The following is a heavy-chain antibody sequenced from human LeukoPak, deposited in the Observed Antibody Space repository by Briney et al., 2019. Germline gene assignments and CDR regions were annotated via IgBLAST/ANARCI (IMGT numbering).Heavy chain of an antibody. CDR1: GGSISSYY. J-gene: IGHJ5*02. V-gene: IGHV4-4*07. CDR2: IYTSGST. D-gene: IGHD6-13*01. Sequence: NPSETLSLTCTVSGGSISSYYWSWIRQPAGKGLEWIGRIYTSGSTNYNPSLKSRVTISVDTSKNQFSLKLSSVTAADTAVYYCARHGYSSSWFTPRWLDPWGQGTLVTVSS. CDR3: ARHGYSSSWFTPRWLDP.